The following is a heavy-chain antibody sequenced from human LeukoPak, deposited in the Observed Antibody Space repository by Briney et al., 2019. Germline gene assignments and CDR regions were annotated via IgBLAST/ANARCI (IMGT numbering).Heavy chain of an antibody. CDR1: GYTFTGYY. V-gene: IGHV1-2*02. J-gene: IGHJ4*02. CDR2: INPNSGGT. D-gene: IGHD4-17*01. Sequence: ASVKVSCKASGYTFTGYYMHWVRQAPGQGLEWMGWINPNSGGTNYAQKFQSRVTMTRDTSISTAYMELSRLRSDDTAVYYCARDKAYGDYGGPFDYWGQGTLVTVSS. CDR3: ARDKAYGDYGGPFDY.